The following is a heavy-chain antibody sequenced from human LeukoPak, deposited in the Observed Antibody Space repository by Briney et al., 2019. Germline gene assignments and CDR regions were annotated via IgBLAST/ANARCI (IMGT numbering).Heavy chain of an antibody. V-gene: IGHV3-21*01. CDR3: ARRGQDYGDINWFDP. CDR2: ISSSSTYI. CDR1: GFTFSSYG. Sequence: GGSLRLSCAASGFTFSSYGMNWVRQAPGKGLEWVSSISSSSTYIYYVDSVKGRFTISRDNAKNSLYLQMNSLRAEDTAVYYCARRGQDYGDINWFDPWGQGTLVTVSS. J-gene: IGHJ5*02. D-gene: IGHD4-17*01.